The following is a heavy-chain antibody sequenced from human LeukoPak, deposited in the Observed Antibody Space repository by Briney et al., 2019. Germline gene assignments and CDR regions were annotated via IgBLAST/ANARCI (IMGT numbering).Heavy chain of an antibody. Sequence: GASVKVSCKASGYTFTNYGISWVRQAPGQGLDWMGWISAYNGNKVYAQELQGRVTMTTDTSTSTAYMELRSLRSDDTAVYYCARDRWSSSPSEGALDIWGQGTMVTVSS. J-gene: IGHJ3*02. CDR2: ISAYNGNK. CDR1: GYTFTNYG. CDR3: ARDRWSSSPSEGALDI. V-gene: IGHV1-18*01. D-gene: IGHD6-6*01.